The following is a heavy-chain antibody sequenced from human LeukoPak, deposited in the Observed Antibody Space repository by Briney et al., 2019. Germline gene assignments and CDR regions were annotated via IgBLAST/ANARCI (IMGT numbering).Heavy chain of an antibody. CDR3: ARDQGDDFWSGYYAYYYYYYGMDV. D-gene: IGHD3-3*01. J-gene: IGHJ6*02. CDR1: GYTFTGYY. CDR2: ISAYNGNT. Sequence: ASVKVSCKASGYTFTGYYIHWVRQAPGQGLEWMGWISAYNGNTNYAQKLQGRVTMTTDTSTSTAYMELRSLRSDDTAVYYCARDQGDDFWSGYYAYYYYYYGMDVWGQGTTVTVSS. V-gene: IGHV1-18*04.